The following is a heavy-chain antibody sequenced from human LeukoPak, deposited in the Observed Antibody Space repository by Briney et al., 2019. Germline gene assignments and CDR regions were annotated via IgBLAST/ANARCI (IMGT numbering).Heavy chain of an antibody. D-gene: IGHD3-3*01. CDR3: ARDNGVVHGVYYMDV. V-gene: IGHV3-7*01. CDR1: GFTFSNYW. J-gene: IGHJ6*03. Sequence: TGGSLRLSCVASGFTFSNYWMTWVRQAPGKGLEWVADIKQDGSEKLYVNSVRGRFTVSRDNAKISLFLQMNSLRAEDTAVYYCARDNGVVHGVYYMDVWGKGTTVTVS. CDR2: IKQDGSEK.